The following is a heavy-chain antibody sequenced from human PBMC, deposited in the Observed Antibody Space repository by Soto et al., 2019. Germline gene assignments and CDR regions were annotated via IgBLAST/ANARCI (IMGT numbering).Heavy chain of an antibody. Sequence: PSETLSLTCTVSGGSISSYYWSWIRQPPGKGLEWIGYIYYSGSTNYNPSLKSRVTISVDTSKNQFSLKLSSVTAADTAVYYCARAGDSSSWYHFEYWGQGTLVTVSS. J-gene: IGHJ4*02. CDR2: IYYSGST. CDR3: ARAGDSSSWYHFEY. CDR1: GGSISSYY. V-gene: IGHV4-59*01. D-gene: IGHD6-13*01.